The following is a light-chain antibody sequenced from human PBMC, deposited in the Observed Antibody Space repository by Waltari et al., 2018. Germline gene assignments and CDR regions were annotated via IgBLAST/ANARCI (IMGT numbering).Light chain of an antibody. CDR1: QSVTSSY. J-gene: IGKJ3*01. CDR2: GAS. V-gene: IGKV3-20*01. CDR3: QQYGSSPS. Sequence: EIVLTQSPVTLSLSPGERATLSCRASQSVTSSYLAWYQQTPGQAPRLLIYGASSRAPGIPDRCSGSGSGTDFTLTISRLEPEDFAVYYCQQYGSSPSFGPGTKVDIK.